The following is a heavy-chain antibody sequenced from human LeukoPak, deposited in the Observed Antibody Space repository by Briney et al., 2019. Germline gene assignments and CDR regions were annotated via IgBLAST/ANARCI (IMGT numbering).Heavy chain of an antibody. J-gene: IGHJ4*02. CDR2: IRYDGSNK. Sequence: GGSLRLSCAASGFTFSSYGMHWVRQAPGKGLEWVAFIRYDGSNKYYADSVKGRFTISRDNSKNTLYLQMDSLRSEDTGVYYCAKARGGSGTHFDYWGQGTLVTVSS. V-gene: IGHV3-30*02. CDR1: GFTFSSYG. D-gene: IGHD3-10*01. CDR3: AKARGGSGTHFDY.